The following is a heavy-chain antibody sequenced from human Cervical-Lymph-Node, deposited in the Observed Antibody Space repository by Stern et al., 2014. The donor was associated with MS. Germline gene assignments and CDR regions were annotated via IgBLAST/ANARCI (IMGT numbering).Heavy chain of an antibody. D-gene: IGHD5-24*01. CDR3: ARRFCARRDGHNYCYFDS. CDR1: GYNFTNNW. J-gene: IGHJ4*02. CDR2: IYPGDSDT. Sequence: EVQLVESGAEVKKPGESLKISCKGSGYNFTNNWIGWVRQMPGKGLEWMGIIYPGDSDTRYSPSFQGQVTLSADKSISTAYLQWSSLKASDTAIYYCARRFCARRDGHNYCYFDSWGQGTLVTVSS. V-gene: IGHV5-51*01.